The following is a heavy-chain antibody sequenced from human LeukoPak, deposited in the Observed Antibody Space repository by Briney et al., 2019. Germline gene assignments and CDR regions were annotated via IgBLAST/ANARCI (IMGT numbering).Heavy chain of an antibody. CDR3: ARDYYDSSGYDNYFDY. V-gene: IGHV4-61*02. J-gene: IGHJ4*02. Sequence: SETLSLTCTVSGGSISSGSYYWNWIRQPAGKGMEWIGRIYTSGSTNYNPSLKSRVTISVDTSKNQFSLKLSSVTAADTAVYYCARDYYDSSGYDNYFDYWGQGTLVTVSS. D-gene: IGHD3-22*01. CDR1: GGSISSGSYY. CDR2: IYTSGST.